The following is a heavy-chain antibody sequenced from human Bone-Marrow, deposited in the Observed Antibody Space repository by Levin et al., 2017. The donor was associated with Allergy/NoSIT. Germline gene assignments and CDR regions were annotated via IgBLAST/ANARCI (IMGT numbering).Heavy chain of an antibody. J-gene: IGHJ6*02. CDR3: AKMEEPRGYSYANYGMDV. CDR2: ISGSGGST. Sequence: GGSLRLSCAASGFTFSSYAMSWVRQAPGKGLEWVSAISGSGGSTYYADSVKGRFTISRDNSKNTLYLQMNSLRAEETAVYYCAKMEEPRGYSYANYGMDVWGQGTTVTVSS. CDR1: GFTFSSYA. V-gene: IGHV3-23*01. D-gene: IGHD5-18*01.